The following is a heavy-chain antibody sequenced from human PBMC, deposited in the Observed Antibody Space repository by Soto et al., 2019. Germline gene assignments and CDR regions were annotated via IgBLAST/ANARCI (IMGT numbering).Heavy chain of an antibody. CDR1: GGSISSYY. D-gene: IGHD6-13*01. J-gene: IGHJ4*02. CDR2: IYYSGST. V-gene: IGHV4-59*01. CDR3: AGYGAVAGHVDY. Sequence: QVQLQESGPGLVKPSETLSLTCTVSGGSISSYYWSWIRQPPGKGLEWIGYIYYSGSTNYNPPHISRVIIIVDTTTNRSAYKLMSGTASEEAAVYCAGYGAVAGHVDYWGQGTLVTVSS.